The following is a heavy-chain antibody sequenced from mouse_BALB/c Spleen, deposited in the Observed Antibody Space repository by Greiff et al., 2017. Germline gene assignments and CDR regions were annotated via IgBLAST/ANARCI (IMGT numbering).Heavy chain of an antibody. D-gene: IGHD1-1*01. CDR1: GFNIKDTY. Sequence: EVKLMESGAELVKPGASVKLSCTASGFNIKDTYMHWVKQRPEQGLEWIGRIDPANGSTKYDPKFQGKATITADTSSNTAYLQLSSLTSEDTAVYYCARTYGSPYAMDYWGQGTSVTVSS. CDR2: IDPANGST. V-gene: IGHV14-3*02. CDR3: ARTYGSPYAMDY. J-gene: IGHJ4*01.